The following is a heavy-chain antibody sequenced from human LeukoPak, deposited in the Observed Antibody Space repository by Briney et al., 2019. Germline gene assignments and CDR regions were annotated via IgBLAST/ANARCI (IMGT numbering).Heavy chain of an antibody. Sequence: VRQAPGKGLEWVSVIYSGGSTYYADSVKGRFTTSRDNSKNTLYLQMNSLRAEDTAVYYCARGPTYFPRDWGQGTLVTVSS. J-gene: IGHJ4*02. V-gene: IGHV3-66*01. CDR2: IYSGGST. D-gene: IGHD3-10*01. CDR3: ARGPTYFPRD.